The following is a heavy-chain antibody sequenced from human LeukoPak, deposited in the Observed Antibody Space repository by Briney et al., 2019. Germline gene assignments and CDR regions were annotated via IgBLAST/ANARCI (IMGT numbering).Heavy chain of an antibody. V-gene: IGHV4-4*09. CDR1: GGSISSYY. J-gene: IGHJ4*02. CDR3: ARHSLDYDSSGYPDY. CDR2: IYTSGST. D-gene: IGHD3-22*01. Sequence: SETLSLTCTVSGGSISSYYWSWIRQPPGKGLEWIGYIYTSGSTNYNPSLKSRVTISVDTSENQFSLKLSSVTAADMAVYYCARHSLDYDSSGYPDYWGQGTLVTVSS.